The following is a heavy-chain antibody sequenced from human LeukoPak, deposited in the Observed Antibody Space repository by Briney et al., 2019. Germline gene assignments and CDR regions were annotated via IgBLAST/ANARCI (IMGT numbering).Heavy chain of an antibody. CDR3: ARRTLSVGASITFYFDY. Sequence: GGSLRLSCAASGFTFDDYGMSWVRQAPGKGLEWVSGINWNGGSTGYADSVKGRFTISRDNAKNSLYLQMNSLRAKDTALYYCARRTLSVGASITFYFDYWGQGTLVTVSS. J-gene: IGHJ4*02. CDR1: GFTFDDYG. CDR2: INWNGGST. D-gene: IGHD1-26*01. V-gene: IGHV3-20*04.